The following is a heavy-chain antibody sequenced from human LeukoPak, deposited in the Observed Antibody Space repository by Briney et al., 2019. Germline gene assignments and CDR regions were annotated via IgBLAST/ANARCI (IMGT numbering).Heavy chain of an antibody. CDR1: GFTFSTYG. Sequence: GGSLRLSCAASGFTFSTYGMNWVRQAPGKGLEWVSSISSSSSYIYYADSVKGRFTISRDNAKNSLYLQMNSLRAEDTAVYYCARAGRYFDWLARGGADYWGQGTLVTVSS. CDR3: ARAGRYFDWLARGGADY. D-gene: IGHD3-9*01. J-gene: IGHJ4*02. V-gene: IGHV3-21*01. CDR2: ISSSSSYI.